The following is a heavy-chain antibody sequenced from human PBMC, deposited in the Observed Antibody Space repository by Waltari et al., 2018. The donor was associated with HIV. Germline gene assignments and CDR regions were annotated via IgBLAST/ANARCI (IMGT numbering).Heavy chain of an antibody. D-gene: IGHD1-26*01. J-gene: IGHJ4*02. Sequence: QVQLVQSGAEVKKPGASVKVSCKASGYTFTGYYMHWVRQAPGQGLEWMGRLNPNRGGTNYAPKFQGRVTMTRDTSISTAYMELSRLRSDDTAVYYCARGESRGSYYLEGDYWGQGTLVTVSS. CDR1: GYTFTGYY. V-gene: IGHV1-2*06. CDR3: ARGESRGSYYLEGDY. CDR2: LNPNRGGT.